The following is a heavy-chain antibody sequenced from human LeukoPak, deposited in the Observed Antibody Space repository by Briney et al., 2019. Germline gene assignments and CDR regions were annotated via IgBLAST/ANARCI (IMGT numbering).Heavy chain of an antibody. CDR3: AKPSTGWTDFDY. D-gene: IGHD6-19*01. CDR2: ISPDGSGK. Sequence: GGSLRLTCAASGFPFSSFGIHWVCQAPGKGLERVATISPDGSGKYYVDSVKGRFTISRDNSKSTVYLQMDRLRAEDAAVYYCAKPSTGWTDFDYWGQGSLVTVSS. CDR1: GFPFSSFG. J-gene: IGHJ4*02. V-gene: IGHV3-30*18.